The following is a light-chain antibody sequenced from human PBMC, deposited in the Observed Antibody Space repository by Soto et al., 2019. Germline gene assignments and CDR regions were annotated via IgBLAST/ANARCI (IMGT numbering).Light chain of an antibody. CDR3: QQANSFPLT. CDR1: QDISSW. J-gene: IGKJ4*01. V-gene: IGKV1-12*01. CDR2: AAS. Sequence: DIPMTQSQSSVSASVGDRVTITCRASQDISSWLAWYQQKPGKAPKLLIYAASSLHSGVPARFSGSDSGTDFTLTISSVQPEDSATYYCQQANSFPLTFGGGTKVEI.